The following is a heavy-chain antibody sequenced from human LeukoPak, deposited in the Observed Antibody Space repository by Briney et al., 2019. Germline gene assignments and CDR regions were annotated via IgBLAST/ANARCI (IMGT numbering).Heavy chain of an antibody. CDR3: AKDRYYGSGSHFDY. D-gene: IGHD3-10*01. CDR2: ISWNSGSI. CDR1: GFTFDDYA. Sequence: PGRSLRLSCAASGFTFDDYAMHWVRQAPGKGLEWVSGISWNSGSIGYADSVKGRFTISRDNAKNSLYLQMNSLRAEDTALYYCAKDRYYGSGSHFDYWGQGTLVTVSS. J-gene: IGHJ4*02. V-gene: IGHV3-9*01.